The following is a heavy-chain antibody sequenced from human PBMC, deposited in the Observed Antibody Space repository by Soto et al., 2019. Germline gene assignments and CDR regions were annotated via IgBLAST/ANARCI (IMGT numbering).Heavy chain of an antibody. CDR2: ISSNGGST. D-gene: IGHD3-16*01. Sequence: EVQLVESGGGLVQPGGSLRLSCAASGFTFSSYAMHWVRQAPGKGLEYVSAISSNGGSTYYANSVKGRFTISRDNSKNTLYLKMRSPRAEDMAVYHRASAKRGAYFDSWGQGTLVTVSS. V-gene: IGHV3-64*01. CDR1: GFTFSSYA. CDR3: ASAKRGAYFDS. J-gene: IGHJ4*02.